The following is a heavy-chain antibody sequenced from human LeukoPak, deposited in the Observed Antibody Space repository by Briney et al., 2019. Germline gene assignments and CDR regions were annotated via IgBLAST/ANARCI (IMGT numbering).Heavy chain of an antibody. J-gene: IGHJ4*02. Sequence: NPSETLSLTCTVSGGSISTSTYNWGWIRQPPGKGLEWIGSIYYSGSTYYNPSLKSRVTISVDTSKNQFSPKLTSVTAADTGVYYCTRRCSGSSCYSDYWGQGTLVTVSS. CDR2: IYYSGST. CDR3: TRRCSGSSCYSDY. V-gene: IGHV4-39*01. D-gene: IGHD2-15*01. CDR1: GGSISTSTYN.